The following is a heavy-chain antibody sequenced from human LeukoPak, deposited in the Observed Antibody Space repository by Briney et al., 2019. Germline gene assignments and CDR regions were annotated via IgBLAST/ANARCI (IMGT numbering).Heavy chain of an antibody. D-gene: IGHD2-8*01. CDR2: ISSSSSYI. CDR1: GFTFSSYS. J-gene: IGHJ4*02. CDR3: ARLKDDVTKLDY. V-gene: IGHV3-21*01. Sequence: GGSLRLSCAASGFTFSSYSMNWVGQAPGKEVEWVSSISSSSSYIYYADSVKGRFTISRDNTKNSLFLQMNSLRAEDTAVYYCARLKDDVTKLDYWGQGTLVTVSS.